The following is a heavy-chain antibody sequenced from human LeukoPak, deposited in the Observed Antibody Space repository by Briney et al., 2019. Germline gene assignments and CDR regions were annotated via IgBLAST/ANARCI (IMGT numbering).Heavy chain of an antibody. J-gene: IGHJ3*02. CDR2: ISSSGSTI. Sequence: PGGSLRLSCAASGFTFSDYYMSWIRQAPGKGLEWVSYISSSGSTIYYADSVKGRFTISRDNAKNPLYLQMNSLRAEDTAVYYCARDLGITGTTAFDIWGQGTMVTVSS. CDR3: ARDLGITGTTAFDI. V-gene: IGHV3-11*01. D-gene: IGHD1-20*01. CDR1: GFTFSDYY.